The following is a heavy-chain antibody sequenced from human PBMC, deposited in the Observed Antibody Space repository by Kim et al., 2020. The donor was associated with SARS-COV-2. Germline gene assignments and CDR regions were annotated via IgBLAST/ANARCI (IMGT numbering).Heavy chain of an antibody. CDR3: ARDRASSIVGAFLDY. V-gene: IGHV3-48*02. J-gene: IGHJ4*02. CDR2: ISSSSSTI. CDR1: GFTFSSYS. Sequence: GGSLRLSCAASGFTFSSYSMNWVRQAPGKGLDWVSYISSSSSTIYYADSVKGRFTIYRDNAKNSLYLQMNSLRDEDTAVYYCARDRASSIVGAFLDYWGQGTLVTVSS. D-gene: IGHD1-26*01.